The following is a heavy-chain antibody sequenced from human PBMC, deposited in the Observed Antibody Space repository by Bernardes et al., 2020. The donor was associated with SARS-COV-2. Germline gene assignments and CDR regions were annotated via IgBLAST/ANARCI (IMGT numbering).Heavy chain of an antibody. J-gene: IGHJ4*02. CDR2: FDPEDGET. CDR3: ATDTFFRALLDY. CDR1: GYTLTELS. V-gene: IGHV1-24*01. Sequence: VKVSCKVSGYTLTELSMHWVRQAPGKGLEWMGGFDPEDGETIYAQKFQGRVTMTEDTSTDTAYMELSSLRSEDTAVYYCATDTFFRALLDYWGQGTLVTVSS.